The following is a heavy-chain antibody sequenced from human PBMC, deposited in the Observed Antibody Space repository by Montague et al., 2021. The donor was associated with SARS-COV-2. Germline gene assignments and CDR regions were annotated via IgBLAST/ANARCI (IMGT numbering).Heavy chain of an antibody. Sequence: SLRLSWSASGFTFSSYGMHWVRQAPGKGLEWVAVIWYDGSNKYYADSVKGRFTISRDNSKNTLYLQMNSLRAEDTAVYYCASQITMIDPIDYWGQGTLVTVSS. V-gene: IGHV3-33*01. D-gene: IGHD3-22*01. J-gene: IGHJ4*02. CDR1: GFTFSSYG. CDR3: ASQITMIDPIDY. CDR2: IWYDGSNK.